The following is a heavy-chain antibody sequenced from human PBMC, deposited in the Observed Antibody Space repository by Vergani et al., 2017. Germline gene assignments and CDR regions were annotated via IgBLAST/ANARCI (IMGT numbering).Heavy chain of an antibody. D-gene: IGHD2-15*01. V-gene: IGHV3-7*01. Sequence: EVHLEESGGGLVQPGGSLRLSWAASGFTFGDYYMAWIRLAPGKGLDWVASIKRDGTETFYVDSVKGRFTISRDNAKTTLYLQMNSLGDEDRGVYYCARISGGSAPYLHYWGQGTLVTVAS. CDR1: GFTFGDYY. CDR2: IKRDGTET. CDR3: ARISGGSAPYLHY. J-gene: IGHJ1*01.